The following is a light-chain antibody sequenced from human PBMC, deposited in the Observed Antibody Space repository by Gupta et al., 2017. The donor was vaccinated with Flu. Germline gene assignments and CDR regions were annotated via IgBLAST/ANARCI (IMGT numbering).Light chain of an antibody. J-gene: IGKJ4*01. CDR1: QTVNSNY. V-gene: IGKV3-20*01. Sequence: RATLSCRASQTVNSNYLVWYQQKPGQSPRLLIYGASNRAAGIPDRFSGSGSGTDFTLTISRLEPEDFAVYYCQQFGSSPLLTFGGGTRVEIK. CDR2: GAS. CDR3: QQFGSSPLLT.